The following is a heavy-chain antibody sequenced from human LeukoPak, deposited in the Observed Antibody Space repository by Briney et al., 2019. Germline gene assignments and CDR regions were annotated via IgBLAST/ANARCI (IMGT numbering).Heavy chain of an antibody. CDR1: GGSISSYY. J-gene: IGHJ4*02. Sequence: SETLSLTCTVSGGSISSYYWSWIRQPPGKGLEWIGYIYYSGSTNYNPSLKSRVTISVDTSKNQFSLKLSSGPAADTAVYYCARTYYDFWSGYYSYYFDYWGQGTLVTVSS. V-gene: IGHV4-59*08. CDR2: IYYSGST. D-gene: IGHD3-3*01. CDR3: ARTYYDFWSGYYSYYFDY.